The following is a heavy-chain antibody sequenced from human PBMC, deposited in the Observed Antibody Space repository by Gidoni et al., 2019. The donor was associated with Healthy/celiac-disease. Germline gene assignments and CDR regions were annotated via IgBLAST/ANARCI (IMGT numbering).Heavy chain of an antibody. CDR1: GFTFSSYA. CDR3: VKGRKTPYYYDSSGYYYVGFYGMDV. D-gene: IGHD3-22*01. Sequence: EVQLVESGGGLVQPGGSLRLSCSASGFTFSSYAMHWVRQAPGKGLEYVSAISSNGGSTYYADSVKGRFTISRDNSKNTLYLQMSSLRAEDTAVYYCVKGRKTPYYYDSSGYYYVGFYGMDVWGQGTTVTVSS. CDR2: ISSNGGST. J-gene: IGHJ6*02. V-gene: IGHV3-64D*06.